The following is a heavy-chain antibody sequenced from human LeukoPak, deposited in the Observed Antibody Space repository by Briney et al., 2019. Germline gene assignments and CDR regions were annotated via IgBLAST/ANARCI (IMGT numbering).Heavy chain of an antibody. CDR1: GFTFDYYT. Sequence: GSLRHSCTASGFTFDYYTMSWFRQAPGMGVQWGGVTRSKAYGRTTEHAESMRGTFTISRDDSKSIVYLQMNSLKNDGAALYYCSRDVGGSYWYYWGHRNQVTVSS. J-gene: IGHJ4*01. D-gene: IGHD1-26*01. V-gene: IGHV3-49*03. CDR3: SRDVGGSYWYY. CDR2: TRSKAYGRTT.